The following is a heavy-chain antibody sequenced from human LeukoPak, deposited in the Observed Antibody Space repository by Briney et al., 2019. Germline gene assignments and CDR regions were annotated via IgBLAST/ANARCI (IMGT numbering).Heavy chain of an antibody. J-gene: IGHJ4*02. D-gene: IGHD3-10*01. V-gene: IGHV4-59*01. CDR3: ARDRTIMVRGVNIHYYFDY. CDR1: GGSISSYY. CDR2: IYYSGST. Sequence: KPSETLSLTCTVSGGSISSYYWSWIRQPPGKGLEWIGYIYYSGSTNYNPSLKSRVTISVDTSKNQFSLKLSSVTAADTAVYYCARDRTIMVRGVNIHYYFDYWGQGTLVTVSS.